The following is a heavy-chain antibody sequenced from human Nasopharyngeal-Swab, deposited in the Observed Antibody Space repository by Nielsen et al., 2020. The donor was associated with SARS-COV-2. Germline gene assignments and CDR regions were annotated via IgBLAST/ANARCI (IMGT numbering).Heavy chain of an antibody. CDR1: GFSFNTYT. CDR2: IHTGSNDI. Sequence: GGSLRLSCAASGFSFNTYTFNWVRQDPGKGLEWVSFIHTGSNDILYAESVKGRFSISRDDAQSSLHLQMNSLRVEDTAVYYCLRGTGGLQATDREFWGQGTLVTVSS. J-gene: IGHJ4*02. D-gene: IGHD2-8*02. CDR3: LRGTGGLQATDREF. V-gene: IGHV3-21*06.